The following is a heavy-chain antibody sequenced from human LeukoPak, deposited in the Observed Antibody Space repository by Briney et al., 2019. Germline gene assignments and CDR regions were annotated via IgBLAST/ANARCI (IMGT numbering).Heavy chain of an antibody. V-gene: IGHV4-59*01. D-gene: IGHD4-23*01. CDR3: ARALRLWGGNSGIAFDI. J-gene: IGHJ3*02. Sequence: SETLSLTCTVSGGSISSYYWSWIRPPPGKGLEWIGYIYNSGSTNYNHSLKSRVTISEDMSNNQFSLKLSSVTAADTAVYYCARALRLWGGNSGIAFDIWGQGTMVTVSS. CDR2: IYNSGST. CDR1: GGSISSYY.